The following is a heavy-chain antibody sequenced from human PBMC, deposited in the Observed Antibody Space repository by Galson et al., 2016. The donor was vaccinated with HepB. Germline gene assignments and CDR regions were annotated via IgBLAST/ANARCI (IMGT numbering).Heavy chain of an antibody. J-gene: IGHJ4*02. CDR1: GYTFTSYG. CDR2: ITAYNGNT. CDR3: ARDPPGIGNYFDY. D-gene: IGHD1-26*01. V-gene: IGHV1-18*04. Sequence: SVKVSCKTSGYTFTSYGITWVRQAPGQGLEWMGWITAYNGNTVSAHKLQGRVTMTTDTSTSTAFMELRSLRSDDTAVYYCARDPPGIGNYFDYWGQGTLVSVSS.